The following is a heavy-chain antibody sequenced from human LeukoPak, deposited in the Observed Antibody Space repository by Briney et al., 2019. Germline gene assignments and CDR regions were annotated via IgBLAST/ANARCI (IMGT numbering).Heavy chain of an antibody. V-gene: IGHV4-4*07. CDR3: ARDAGLWFGELSRFDP. J-gene: IGHJ5*02. D-gene: IGHD3-10*01. CDR2: IYTSGST. CDR1: GGSISSYY. Sequence: ASETLSLTCTVSGGSISSYYWSWIRQPAGKGLEWIGRIYTSGSTNYNPSLKSRVTMSVDTSKNQFSLKLSSVTAADTAVYYCARDAGLWFGELSRFDPWGQGTLVTVSS.